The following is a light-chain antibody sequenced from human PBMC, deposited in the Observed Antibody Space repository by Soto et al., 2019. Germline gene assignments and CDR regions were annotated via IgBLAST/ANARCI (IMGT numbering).Light chain of an antibody. Sequence: DIQMTQSPSSLSASVGDRVTITCRASQNINNYLNWYQQRPGKAPNLLIYAASSLQSGVPSRFTGSGSGTDFPLTISRLQPEDFATYYCQQAYVTPRTFGGGTKVEV. CDR3: QQAYVTPRT. J-gene: IGKJ4*01. V-gene: IGKV1-39*01. CDR2: AAS. CDR1: QNINNY.